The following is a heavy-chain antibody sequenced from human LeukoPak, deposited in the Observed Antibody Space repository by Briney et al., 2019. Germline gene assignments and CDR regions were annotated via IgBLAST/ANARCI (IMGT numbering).Heavy chain of an antibody. V-gene: IGHV1-69*13. D-gene: IGHD5-24*01. J-gene: IGHJ4*02. Sequence: SVKVSCKASGGTFSSYAISWVRQAPGQGLEWMGGIIPIFGTTNYAQKFQGRVTITADESTSTAYMELSSLRSEDTAVYYCARQGATNDWNYFDYWGQGTLVTVSS. CDR3: ARQGATNDWNYFDY. CDR1: GGTFSSYA. CDR2: IIPIFGTT.